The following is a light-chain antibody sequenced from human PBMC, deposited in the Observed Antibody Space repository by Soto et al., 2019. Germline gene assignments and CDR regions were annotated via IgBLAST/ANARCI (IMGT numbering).Light chain of an antibody. J-gene: IGKJ1*01. CDR3: QQSHSVPWT. V-gene: IGKV1-39*01. CDR1: QSISTH. CDR2: AAS. Sequence: DIQMTQSPSSLSASVGDRVTITCRASQSISTHLNWYQQKAGKAPKLLIYAASSLQGGVPSRFSGSESGTDFTLTISSLQPEDFASYSCQQSHSVPWTFGQGTKVEIK.